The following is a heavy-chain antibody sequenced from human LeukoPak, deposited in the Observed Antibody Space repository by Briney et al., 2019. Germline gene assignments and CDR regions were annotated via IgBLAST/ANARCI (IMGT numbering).Heavy chain of an antibody. CDR3: ARDILSRDHYDSSGYLGY. V-gene: IGHV1-2*02. CDR2: INPNSGGT. CDR1: GYTFTGYY. D-gene: IGHD3-22*01. J-gene: IGHJ4*02. Sequence: ASVKVSCKASGYTFTGYYMHWVRQAPGQGLEWMGWINPNSGGTNYAQKFQGRVTMTRDTSISTAYMELSRLRSDDTAVYYCARDILSRDHYDSSGYLGYWGQGTLVTVSS.